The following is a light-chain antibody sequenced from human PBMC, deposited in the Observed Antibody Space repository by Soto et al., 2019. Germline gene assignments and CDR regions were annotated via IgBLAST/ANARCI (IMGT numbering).Light chain of an antibody. CDR1: QSISTW. V-gene: IGKV1-5*01. Sequence: DIQMPQYPSTLSASVGDRVIITCRASQSISTWLAWYQLKPGKAPKLLIYDASTLEGGVPSRFSGIGSGTEFTLTISSLQPDDFATYYCQHGWTVGQGTKVDIK. CDR3: QHGWT. CDR2: DAS. J-gene: IGKJ1*01.